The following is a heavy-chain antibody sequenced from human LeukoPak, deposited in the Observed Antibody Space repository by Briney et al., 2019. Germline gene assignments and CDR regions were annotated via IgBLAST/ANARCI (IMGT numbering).Heavy chain of an antibody. D-gene: IGHD1-26*01. CDR3: ARDVPSRNSGNKGLYSY. J-gene: IGHJ4*02. CDR1: GGTFSSYA. CDR2: IIPIFGTA. V-gene: IGHV1-69*05. Sequence: SVKVSCKASGGTFSSYAISWVRQAPGQGLEWMGRIIPIFGTANYAQKFQGRVTITTDESTSTAYMELSSLRSEDTAVYYCARDVPSRNSGNKGLYSYWGQGTLATVSS.